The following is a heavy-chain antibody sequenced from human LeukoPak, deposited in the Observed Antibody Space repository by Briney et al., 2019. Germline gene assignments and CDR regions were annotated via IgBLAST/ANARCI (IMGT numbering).Heavy chain of an antibody. D-gene: IGHD3-10*01. CDR3: ARDHHGSGSYSGY. CDR1: GGSFSGYY. J-gene: IGHJ4*02. V-gene: IGHV4-34*01. CDR2: INHSGST. Sequence: SETLSLTCAVYGGSFSGYYWSWIRQPPGKGLEWIGEINHSGSTNYNPSLKSRVTISVDTSKNQFSLKLSSVTAADTAVYYCARDHHGSGSYSGYGGQGTLVTVSS.